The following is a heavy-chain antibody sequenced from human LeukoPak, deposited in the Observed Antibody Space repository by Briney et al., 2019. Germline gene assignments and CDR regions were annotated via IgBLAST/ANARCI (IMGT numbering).Heavy chain of an antibody. D-gene: IGHD1-26*01. CDR3: ARHERSGSYPDY. V-gene: IGHV4-59*08. Sequence: SETLSLTCTVSVGAISSYYWSWIRQPPGKGLEWIGYIYYSGSTNYNPSLKRRVTISVYTSKNQFSLKLSSVTAADTAVYYCARHERSGSYPDYWGRGTLVTVSS. CDR1: VGAISSYY. CDR2: IYYSGST. J-gene: IGHJ4*02.